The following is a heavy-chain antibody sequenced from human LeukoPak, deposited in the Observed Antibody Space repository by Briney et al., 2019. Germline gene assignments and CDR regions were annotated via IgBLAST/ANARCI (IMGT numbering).Heavy chain of an antibody. J-gene: IGHJ1*01. CDR3: AMGATSWSGYSFPKIFQH. CDR2: ISSSSGYI. CDR1: GFTFSDYS. Sequence: GGSLRLSCAASGFTFSDYSINWVRQAPGKGLEWASSISSSSGYIYYADSVKGRFTISRDNAKNSLYLQMNSLRAEDTAVYYCAMGATSWSGYSFPKIFQHWGRGTLVTVSS. D-gene: IGHD3-3*01. V-gene: IGHV3-21*01.